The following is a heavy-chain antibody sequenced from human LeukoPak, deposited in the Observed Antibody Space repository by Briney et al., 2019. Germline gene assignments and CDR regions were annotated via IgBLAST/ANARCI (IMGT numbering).Heavy chain of an antibody. CDR1: GSTFDDYA. CDR3: AKRVGSGWYLVGPFDY. V-gene: IGHV3-9*01. D-gene: IGHD6-19*01. Sequence: PGRSLRSSSAASGSTFDDYAIHWVRQASPKGLEWSAVSSWISGSIGYADSLKSRFTISRANAKTCLYLQMNSLRAEDTALYYCAKRVGSGWYLVGPFDYWGQGTLVTVSS. J-gene: IGHJ4*02. CDR2: SSWISGSI.